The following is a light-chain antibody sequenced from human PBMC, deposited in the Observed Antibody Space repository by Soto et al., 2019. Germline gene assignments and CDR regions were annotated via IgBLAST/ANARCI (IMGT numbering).Light chain of an antibody. Sequence: EIVMTQSPASLFVSPGERTTLSFRASQNVNNNLAWYQQKPGQAPRLLIHGASTRASGIPGTFSGSGSGTEFTLTISSLQAEDFAVYYCQQYLSWPLTFGGGTKV. CDR1: QNVNNN. CDR2: GAS. J-gene: IGKJ4*01. CDR3: QQYLSWPLT. V-gene: IGKV3-15*01.